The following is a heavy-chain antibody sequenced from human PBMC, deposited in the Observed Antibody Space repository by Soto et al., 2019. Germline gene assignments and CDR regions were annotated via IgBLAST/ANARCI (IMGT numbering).Heavy chain of an antibody. D-gene: IGHD2-15*01. V-gene: IGHV1-2*04. J-gene: IGHJ4*02. Sequence: ASVKVSCKASGYTFTGYYMHWVRQAPGQGLEWMGWINPNSGGTNYAQKFQGWVTMTRDTSISTAYMELSRLRSDDTAVYYCAREVRGYCSGGSCSHFDYWGQGTLVTVSS. CDR3: AREVRGYCSGGSCSHFDY. CDR2: INPNSGGT. CDR1: GYTFTGYY.